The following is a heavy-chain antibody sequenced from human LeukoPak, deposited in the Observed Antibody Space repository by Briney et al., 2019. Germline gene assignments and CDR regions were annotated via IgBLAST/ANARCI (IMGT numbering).Heavy chain of an antibody. J-gene: IGHJ4*02. V-gene: IGHV3-48*04. Sequence: PGGSLRLSCAASGFTFSSYSMNWVRQAPGKGLEWVSYISSSSSTIYYADSVKGRFTISRDNAKNSLYLQMNGLRAADSAEYYCATNVGYGSGNGGGYWGQGTVVTVSS. CDR2: ISSSSSTI. CDR1: GFTFSSYS. D-gene: IGHD3-10*01. CDR3: ATNVGYGSGNGGGY.